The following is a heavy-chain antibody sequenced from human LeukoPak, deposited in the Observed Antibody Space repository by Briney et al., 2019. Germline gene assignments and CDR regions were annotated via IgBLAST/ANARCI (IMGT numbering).Heavy chain of an antibody. D-gene: IGHD4-17*01. Sequence: GGSLRLSCAASGFTFTSYSMNWVRQAPGKGLEWVSYINSSGIVTHYADSVKGRFTISRDNAKNSLYLQMNSLKTEDTAVYFCARDPNGDYIGTFDMWGRGTMVSVSS. CDR1: GFTFTSYS. J-gene: IGHJ3*02. CDR3: ARDPNGDYIGTFDM. CDR2: INSSGIVT. V-gene: IGHV3-48*04.